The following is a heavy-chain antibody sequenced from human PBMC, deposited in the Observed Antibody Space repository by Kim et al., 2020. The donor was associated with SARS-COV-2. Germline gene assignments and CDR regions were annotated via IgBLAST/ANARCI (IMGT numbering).Heavy chain of an antibody. V-gene: IGHV5-51*01. J-gene: IGHJ6*02. D-gene: IGHD5-12*01. CDR1: GYSFTSYW. CDR3: ARHLRDGYNYWDYYYGMDV. CDR2: IYPGDSDT. Sequence: GESLKISCKGSGYSFTSYWIGWVRQMPGKGLEWMGIIYPGDSDTRYSPSFQGQVTISADKSISTAYLQWSSLKASDTAMYYCARHLRDGYNYWDYYYGMDVWGQGTTVTVSS.